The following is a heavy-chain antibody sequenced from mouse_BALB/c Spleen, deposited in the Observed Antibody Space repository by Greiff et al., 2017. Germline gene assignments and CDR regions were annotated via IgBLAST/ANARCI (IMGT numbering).Heavy chain of an antibody. D-gene: IGHD2-4*01. CDR3: ARMITTGFAY. CDR1: GYTFTSYW. J-gene: IGHJ3*01. CDR2: INPSTGYT. V-gene: IGHV1-7*01. Sequence: QVQLQQSGAELAKPGASVKMSCKASGYTFTSYWMHWVKQRPGQGLEWIGYINPSTGYTEYNQKFKDKATLTADKSSSTAYMQLSSLTSEDSAVYYCARMITTGFAYWGQGTLVTVSA.